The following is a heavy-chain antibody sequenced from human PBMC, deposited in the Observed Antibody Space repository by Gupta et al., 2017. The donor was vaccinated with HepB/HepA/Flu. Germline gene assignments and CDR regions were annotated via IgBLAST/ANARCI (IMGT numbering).Heavy chain of an antibody. D-gene: IGHD2-2*01. V-gene: IGHV4-59*01. J-gene: IGHJ3*02. Sequence: QVQLQESGPGLVKPSETLSLTCTVSCGSISSYYWSWIRQPPGKGLEWIGYIYYSGSTNYNPSLKSRVTISVDTSKNQFSRKLSSVTAADTAVYYCARGLYCSSTSCLTHAFDIWGQGTMVTVSS. CDR3: ARGLYCSSTSCLTHAFDI. CDR1: CGSISSYY. CDR2: IYYSGST.